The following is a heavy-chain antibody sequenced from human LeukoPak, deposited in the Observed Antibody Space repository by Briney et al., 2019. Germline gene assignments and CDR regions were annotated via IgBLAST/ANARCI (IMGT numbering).Heavy chain of an antibody. D-gene: IGHD3-3*01. CDR1: GFTFSGYS. J-gene: IGHJ3*02. Sequence: GGSLRLSCAASGFTFSGYSMNWVRQAPGKGLEWVSSISSSSSYIYYADSVKGRFTISRDNAKNSLYLQMNSLRAEDTAVYYCAIVCDFWIGYYSHDAFDMWAKGTMVTVFS. V-gene: IGHV3-21*01. CDR3: AIVCDFWIGYYSHDAFDM. CDR2: ISSSSSYI.